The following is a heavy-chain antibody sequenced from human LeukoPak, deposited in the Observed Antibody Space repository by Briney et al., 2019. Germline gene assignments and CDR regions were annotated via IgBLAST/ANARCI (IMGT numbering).Heavy chain of an antibody. Sequence: ASVKVSCKASGYTFTGYYIHWVRQAPGQGLEWMGWINPGSGVTNYAQKFQGRVTMTRDTSISTAYMELSRLRSDDTAVYYCARPSQVGPDTGGYFDYWGQGTLVTVSS. CDR3: ARPSQVGPDTGGYFDY. V-gene: IGHV1-2*02. J-gene: IGHJ4*02. CDR2: INPGSGVT. CDR1: GYTFTGYY. D-gene: IGHD2-8*02.